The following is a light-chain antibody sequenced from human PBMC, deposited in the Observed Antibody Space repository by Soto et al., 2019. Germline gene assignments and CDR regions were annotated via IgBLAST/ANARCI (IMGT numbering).Light chain of an antibody. CDR2: AAS. J-gene: IGKJ2*01. CDR1: HGISSY. V-gene: IGKV1-8*01. Sequence: AIRLTQSPSSLSASTGDRVTITCRACHGISSYLAWYQQKPGKAPKLLIYAASTLQSGVPSRFSGSGSGTDFTLTISCLQSEDFATYYCQQYYSYPRTFGQGTKLEIK. CDR3: QQYYSYPRT.